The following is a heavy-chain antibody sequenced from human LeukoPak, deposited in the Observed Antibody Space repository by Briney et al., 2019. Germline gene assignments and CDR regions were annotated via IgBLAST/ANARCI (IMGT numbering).Heavy chain of an antibody. J-gene: IGHJ3*02. CDR2: MSYDGSLK. Sequence: GGSLRLSCAASGFTFSSYGMHWVRQAPGKGLEWVAVMSYDGSLKYYADSVKGRFTISRDNSKNTLYLQMNSLIVEDTAVYYCVKKMRDGYNPAAFDIWGQGTMVTVSS. CDR1: GFTFSSYG. V-gene: IGHV3-30*18. CDR3: VKKMRDGYNPAAFDI. D-gene: IGHD5-24*01.